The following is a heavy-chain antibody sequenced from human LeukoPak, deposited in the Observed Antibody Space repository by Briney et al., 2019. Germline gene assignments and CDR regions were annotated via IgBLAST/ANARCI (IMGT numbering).Heavy chain of an antibody. V-gene: IGHV3-30*18. CDR1: GFTFSSYG. Sequence: PGRSLRLSCAASGFTFSSYGMHWVRQAPGKGLEWVAVISYDGSNKYYADSVKGRFTISRDNSKNTLHLQMNSLTAEDTAVYFCAKAQPKALDYWGQGTLVTVSS. J-gene: IGHJ4*02. D-gene: IGHD2-2*01. CDR2: ISYDGSNK. CDR3: AKAQPKALDY.